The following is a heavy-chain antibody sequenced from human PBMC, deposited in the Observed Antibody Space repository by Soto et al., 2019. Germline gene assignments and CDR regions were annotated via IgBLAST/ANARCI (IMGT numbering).Heavy chain of an antibody. V-gene: IGHV4-59*01. CDR3: ARMRGLGEISPYVDY. Sequence: QVQLQESGPGLVKPSETLSLTCSISGGSISDYQWSWIRQPPGKGLEGIGYIYYSGRTNYNPSLKSRVTISLDTSTKQFSLRLRSVTAADTAVYYCARMRGLGEISPYVDYWGQGALVTVSS. CDR1: GGSISDYQ. D-gene: IGHD3-16*02. CDR2: IYYSGRT. J-gene: IGHJ4*02.